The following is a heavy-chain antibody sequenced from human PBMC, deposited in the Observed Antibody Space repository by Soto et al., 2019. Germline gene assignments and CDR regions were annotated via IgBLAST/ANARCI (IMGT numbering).Heavy chain of an antibody. CDR2: ISDSGST. D-gene: IGHD4-4*01. J-gene: IGHJ2*01. Sequence: SETLSLTCAVSGGSISSGGYYWSWVRQHPEKGLEWIGYISDSGSTYYNPSLKSRVTMSIDPSRNQFSLNLNSVTAADTALFFCARSSQSWFFDLWGRGTLVTVSS. CDR1: GGSISSGGYY. V-gene: IGHV4-31*11. CDR3: ARSSQSWFFDL.